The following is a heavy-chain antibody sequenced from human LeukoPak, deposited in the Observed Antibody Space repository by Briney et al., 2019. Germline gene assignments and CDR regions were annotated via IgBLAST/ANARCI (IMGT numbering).Heavy chain of an antibody. D-gene: IGHD2-2*01. CDR2: IIPIFGTA. Sequence: SVKVSCKASGGTFSSYAISWVRQAPGQGLEWMGGIIPIFGTANYAQKFQGRVTITADESTSTAYMELSSLRSEDTAVYYSARDSTGGQLQASYFDYWGQGTLVTVSS. CDR1: GGTFSSYA. CDR3: ARDSTGGQLQASYFDY. J-gene: IGHJ4*02. V-gene: IGHV1-69*13.